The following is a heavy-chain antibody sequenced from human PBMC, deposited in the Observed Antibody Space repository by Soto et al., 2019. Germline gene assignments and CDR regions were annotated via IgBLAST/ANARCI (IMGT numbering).Heavy chain of an antibody. V-gene: IGHV3-33*01. Sequence: GGSLRLSCAASGFTFSSYGMHWVRQAPGKGLEWVAVIWYDGSNKYYADSVKGRFTISRDNSKNTLYLQMNSLRAEDTAVYYCARDLGAAKGTYYYYGMDVWGQGTTVTVSS. CDR3: ARDLGAAKGTYYYYGMDV. D-gene: IGHD6-25*01. CDR2: IWYDGSNK. CDR1: GFTFSSYG. J-gene: IGHJ6*02.